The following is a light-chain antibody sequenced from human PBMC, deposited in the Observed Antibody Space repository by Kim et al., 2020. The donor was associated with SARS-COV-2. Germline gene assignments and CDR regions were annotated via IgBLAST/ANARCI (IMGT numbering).Light chain of an antibody. CDR3: QRYNGYPLT. CDR1: QGISSW. V-gene: IGKV1-5*03. CDR2: KAS. Sequence: APVGDRFTITCRASQGISSWWAWYQKKQGKAPNFLTYKASILERGAPSRFGGSGSGTEFPLTISSLQPDVFATYSCQRYNGYPLTFGGGPKLDIK. J-gene: IGKJ4*01.